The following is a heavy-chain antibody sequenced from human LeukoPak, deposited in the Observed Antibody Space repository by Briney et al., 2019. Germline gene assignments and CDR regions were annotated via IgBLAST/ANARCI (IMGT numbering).Heavy chain of an antibody. Sequence: GRSLRLSCGASGFTFSSYAMHWVRQAPGKGLEWVAVISYDGSNKYYADSVKGRFTISRDNSKNTLYLQMNSLRAEDTAVYYCARVALGSYNWFDPWGQGTLVTVSS. CDR1: GFTFSSYA. V-gene: IGHV3-30-3*01. CDR2: ISYDGSNK. CDR3: ARVALGSYNWFDP. J-gene: IGHJ5*02. D-gene: IGHD3-10*01.